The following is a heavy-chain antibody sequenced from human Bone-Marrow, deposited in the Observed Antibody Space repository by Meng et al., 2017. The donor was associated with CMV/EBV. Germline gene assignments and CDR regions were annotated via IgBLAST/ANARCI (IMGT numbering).Heavy chain of an antibody. CDR3: ARVTGSTMVRGVITKGYGMDV. Sequence: ASVKVSCKASGYTFTSYDINWVRQAPGQGLEWMGWINPNSGGTNYAQKFQGRVTMTRDTSISTAYMELSRLRSDDTAVYYCARVTGSTMVRGVITKGYGMDVWGQGTTVTVSS. V-gene: IGHV1-2*02. D-gene: IGHD3-10*01. CDR2: INPNSGGT. J-gene: IGHJ6*02. CDR1: GYTFTSYD.